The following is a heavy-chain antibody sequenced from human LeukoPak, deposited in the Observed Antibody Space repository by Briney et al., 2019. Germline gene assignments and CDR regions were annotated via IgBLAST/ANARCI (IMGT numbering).Heavy chain of an antibody. J-gene: IGHJ6*03. CDR1: GFSFSSYA. CDR3: AKDNGSGEIYCYHMDV. CDR2: ISARSGAS. Sequence: GGSLRLTCAASGFSFSSYAINWVRQAPGKGLEWVSVISARSGASYYADSVKGRFTISRDNSKNTLYLQMNNLRAEDTAIYYCAKDNGSGEIYCYHMDVWGIGTTVTVSS. V-gene: IGHV3-23*01. D-gene: IGHD3-10*01.